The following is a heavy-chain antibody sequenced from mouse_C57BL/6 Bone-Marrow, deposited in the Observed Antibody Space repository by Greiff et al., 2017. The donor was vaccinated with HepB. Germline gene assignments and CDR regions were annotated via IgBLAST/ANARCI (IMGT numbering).Heavy chain of an antibody. CDR2: INPSSGYT. J-gene: IGHJ4*01. D-gene: IGHD1-1*01. CDR3: ARGDYYYGSPYAMDY. V-gene: IGHV1-7*01. Sequence: VQLHQSGAALAKPGASVKLSCKASGYTFTSYWMHWVKQRPGQGLEWIGYINPSSGYTKYNQKFKDKATLTADKSSSKAYMQLSSLTYEDSAVYYCARGDYYYGSPYAMDYWGQGTSVTVSS. CDR1: GYTFTSYW.